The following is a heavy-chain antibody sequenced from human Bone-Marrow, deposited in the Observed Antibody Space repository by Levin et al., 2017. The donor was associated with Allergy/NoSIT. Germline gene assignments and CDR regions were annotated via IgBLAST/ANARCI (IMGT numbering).Heavy chain of an antibody. D-gene: IGHD6-19*01. J-gene: IGHJ4*02. CDR3: ARSIAVSGPTGLEFYFDY. CDR2: MFYSGNS. Sequence: SETLSLTCTVSGASIRSYYWSWIREFPGKGLQWIGYMFYSGNSKYNPSLKSRVSISVDTPKNQFSLRGTSLTAADTAVYYCARSIAVSGPTGLEFYFDYWGQGTLFSVSS. CDR1: GASIRSYY. V-gene: IGHV4-59*01.